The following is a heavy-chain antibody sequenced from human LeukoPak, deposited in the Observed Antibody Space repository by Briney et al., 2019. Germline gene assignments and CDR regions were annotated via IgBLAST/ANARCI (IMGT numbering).Heavy chain of an antibody. Sequence: ASLKDSCKASGYTFTGYYIHWVRQAPGQRLDWMVRINPNSGGADFPQKFHGRVTLTRATSITTASMDLTKLTSDDTAVYYCVRDSGPAAANRWRQGTLVTVSS. CDR2: INPNSGGA. J-gene: IGHJ4*02. D-gene: IGHD6-13*01. CDR1: GYTFTGYY. CDR3: VRDSGPAAANR. V-gene: IGHV1-2*06.